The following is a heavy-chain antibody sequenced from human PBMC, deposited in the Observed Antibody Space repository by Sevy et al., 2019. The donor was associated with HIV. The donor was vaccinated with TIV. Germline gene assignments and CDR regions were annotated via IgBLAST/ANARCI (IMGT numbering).Heavy chain of an antibody. J-gene: IGHJ5*02. CDR3: ARSPSVVVVPGAPSWFDP. D-gene: IGHD2-2*01. Sequence: SETLSLTCAVHGGSFSGYYWSWIRESPGKGLEWIGEINDSGITNYNPSLKSRVTISLDTSKKEFPLRLSFVTAADTAVYYCARSPSVVVVPGAPSWFDPWGQGTLVTVSS. V-gene: IGHV4-34*01. CDR2: INDSGIT. CDR1: GGSFSGYY.